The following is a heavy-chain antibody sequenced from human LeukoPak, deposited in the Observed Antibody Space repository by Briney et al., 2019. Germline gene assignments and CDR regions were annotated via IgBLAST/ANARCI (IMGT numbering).Heavy chain of an antibody. J-gene: IGHJ4*02. CDR3: ARGARLDY. Sequence: GASVKVSCKASGDIFTGYYMQWVRQAPGKGLEWMGWINPNSGVTNYAQIFQGRVTMTRDTSINTAYMELSRLRSDDTAVYYCARGARLDYWGQGTLVTVSS. V-gene: IGHV1-2*02. CDR2: INPNSGVT. CDR1: GDIFTGYY.